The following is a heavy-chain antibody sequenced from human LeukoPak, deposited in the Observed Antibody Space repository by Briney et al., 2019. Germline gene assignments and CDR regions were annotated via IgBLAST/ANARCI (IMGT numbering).Heavy chain of an antibody. D-gene: IGHD1-1*01. Sequence: PGGSLRLSCAASGFTFNNYWIHWVRQVPGKGLVWVSRINNDGSSASYVDSVKGRFTISRDNAKNTLFLQMNSLRAEDTAVYYCARRGTGHGMDVWAKGPRSSSP. V-gene: IGHV3-74*01. J-gene: IGHJ6*02. CDR3: ARRGTGHGMDV. CDR2: INNDGSSA. CDR1: GFTFNNYW.